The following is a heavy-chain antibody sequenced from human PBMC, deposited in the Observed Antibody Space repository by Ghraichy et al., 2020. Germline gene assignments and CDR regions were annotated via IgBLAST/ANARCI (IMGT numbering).Heavy chain of an antibody. V-gene: IGHV4-34*01. CDR1: GGSFSGYY. CDR3: ARVRGYYYGSGSYSDY. Sequence: SQTLSLTCAVYGGSFSGYYWSWIRQPPGKGLEWIGEINHSGSTNYNPSLKSRVTISVDTSKNQFSLKLSSVTAADTAVYYCARVRGYYYGSGSYSDYWGQGTLVTVSS. D-gene: IGHD3-10*01. CDR2: INHSGST. J-gene: IGHJ4*02.